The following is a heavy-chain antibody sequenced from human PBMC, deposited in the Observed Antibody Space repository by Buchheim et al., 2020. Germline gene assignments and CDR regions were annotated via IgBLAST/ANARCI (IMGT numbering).Heavy chain of an antibody. CDR3: ARHGAVAGTDSGYHYGMDV. Sequence: EVQLVQSGAEVKKPGESLKISCKGSGYSFTSYWIAWVRQMPGKGLEWMGIIYPGDSDTRYSPSFHGQVTMSADKSISTAYLHWSSLKASDTAMYYCARHGAVAGTDSGYHYGMDVWGQGTT. CDR2: IYPGDSDT. J-gene: IGHJ6*02. CDR1: GYSFTSYW. D-gene: IGHD6-19*01. V-gene: IGHV5-51*01.